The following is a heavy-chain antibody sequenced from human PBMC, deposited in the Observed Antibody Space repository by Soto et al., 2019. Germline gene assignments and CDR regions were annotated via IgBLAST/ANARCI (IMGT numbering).Heavy chain of an antibody. Sequence: ASVKVSCKASGYTFTSYDINWVRQATGQGLEWMGWMNPNSGNTGYAQKFQGRVTMTRNTSISTAYMELSSLRSEDTAVYYCARGVREIYSGGRDWFDPWGQGTLVTVS. V-gene: IGHV1-8*01. D-gene: IGHD5-12*01. CDR2: MNPNSGNT. CDR1: GYTFTSYD. J-gene: IGHJ5*02. CDR3: ARGVREIYSGGRDWFDP.